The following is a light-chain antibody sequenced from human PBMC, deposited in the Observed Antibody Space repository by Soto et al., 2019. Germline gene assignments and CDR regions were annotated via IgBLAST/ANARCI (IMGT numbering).Light chain of an antibody. CDR2: AAS. CDR3: QQYNNWPPT. J-gene: IGKJ5*01. Sequence: DIQLTQSPSFLSASVGDIVTITFRASQDISNFLAWYQQKPGKAPKLLIYAASTLQSGVPSRFSGSGSGTEFTLTISSLQPDDFAVYYCQQYNNWPPTFGQGTRLEIK. V-gene: IGKV1-9*01. CDR1: QDISNF.